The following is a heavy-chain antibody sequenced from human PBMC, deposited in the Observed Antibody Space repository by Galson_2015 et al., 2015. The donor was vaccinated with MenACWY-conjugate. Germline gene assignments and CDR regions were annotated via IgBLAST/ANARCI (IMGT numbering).Heavy chain of an antibody. J-gene: IGHJ1*01. D-gene: IGHD3-22*01. Sequence: SLRLSCAASGFTFSSYEMNWVRQAPGKGLEWVSYVSSSGNTIYYADSVKGRFTISRDNAMNSLYLQMNSLRAEDTAVYYCARGVYDSSGYYFPWGQGTLVTVSS. CDR1: GFTFSSYE. CDR2: VSSSGNTI. CDR3: ARGVYDSSGYYFP. V-gene: IGHV3-48*03.